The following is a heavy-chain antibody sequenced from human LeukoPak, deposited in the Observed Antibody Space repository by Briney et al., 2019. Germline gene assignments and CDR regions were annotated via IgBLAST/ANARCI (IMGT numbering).Heavy chain of an antibody. V-gene: IGHV3-7*03. J-gene: IGHJ4*02. Sequence: GGSLRLSCAASGFTFSSYWMSWVRQAPGKGLEWVANIKQDGSEKYYVDSVKGRFTISRDNAKNSLYLQMNSLRAEDTAVYYCAKGPRFAGTAMALSFDCWGQGTLVTVSS. CDR3: AKGPRFAGTAMALSFDC. CDR2: IKQDGSEK. D-gene: IGHD5-18*01. CDR1: GFTFSSYW.